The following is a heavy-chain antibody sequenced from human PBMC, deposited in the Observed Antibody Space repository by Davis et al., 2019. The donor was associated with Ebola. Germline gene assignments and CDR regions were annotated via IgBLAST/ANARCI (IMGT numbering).Heavy chain of an antibody. CDR1: GFTFSSYG. J-gene: IGHJ4*02. D-gene: IGHD3-16*02. Sequence: GESLKISCAASGFTFSSYGMHWVRQAPGKGLEWVAFIRYDGSNKYYADSVKGRFTISRDNSKNTLYLQMNSLRAEDTAVYYCAKGRWITFGGVIVSPPPDYWGQGTLVTVSS. CDR2: IRYDGSNK. CDR3: AKGRWITFGGVIVSPPPDY. V-gene: IGHV3-30*02.